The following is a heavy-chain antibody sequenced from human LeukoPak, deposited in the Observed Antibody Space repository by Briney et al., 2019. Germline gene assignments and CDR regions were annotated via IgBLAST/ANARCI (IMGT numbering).Heavy chain of an antibody. J-gene: IGHJ3*02. V-gene: IGHV3-53*01. CDR2: IYSGGSK. CDR3: ARADQRITIFGVVIPDAFDI. D-gene: IGHD3-3*01. CDR1: GLTVSSDY. Sequence: GGSLRLSRAASGLTVSSDYMSWVRQAPGKGLEWVSVIYSGGSKYYADSVKGRFPISRDNSKNTLYLQMNSLRAEDTAVYYCARADQRITIFGVVIPDAFDIWGQGTMVTVSS.